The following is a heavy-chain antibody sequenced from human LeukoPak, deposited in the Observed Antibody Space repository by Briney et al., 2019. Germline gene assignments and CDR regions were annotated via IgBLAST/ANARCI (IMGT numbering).Heavy chain of an antibody. CDR3: ARRVHLAQDIHDWFDP. CDR2: IHPAFSTT. CDR1: GVGFDNYL. J-gene: IGHJ5*02. V-gene: IGHV5-51*01. D-gene: IGHD2-15*01. Sequence: GESLKISCRASGVGFDNYLVGWVRHVPGEGLEWVAIIHPAFSTTHYSTSLQGRVTISAEKAINSAYLQWNSLRTSDTAIYYCARRVHLAQDIHDWFDPWGQGTLVTVTS.